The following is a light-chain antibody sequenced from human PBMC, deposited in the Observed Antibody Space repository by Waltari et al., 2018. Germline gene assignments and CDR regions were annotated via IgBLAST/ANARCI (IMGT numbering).Light chain of an antibody. V-gene: IGKV1-39*01. CDR1: MDINRY. CDR2: AAT. J-gene: IGKJ1*01. CDR3: QQGYSNPRT. Sequence: IQLSQPPSSLSSSVVGRVTITSRAGMDINRYLNWYQQKPGEAPKLLIYAATSLKSGVPSRFSGSGSGTEFTLTISSLQPEDFATYYCQQGYSNPRTFGQGTKVEIK.